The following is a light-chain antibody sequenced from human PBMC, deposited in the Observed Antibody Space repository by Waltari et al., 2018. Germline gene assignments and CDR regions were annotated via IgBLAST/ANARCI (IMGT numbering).Light chain of an antibody. CDR2: EVS. V-gene: IGLV2-14*01. CDR3: SSYTSSSTLVV. J-gene: IGLJ2*01. CDR1: SSDVGGYNY. Sequence: LTQPASVSGSPGQSITISCTGTSSDVGGYNYVSWYQQHPGKAPKLMIYEVSNRPSGVSNRFSGSKSGNTASLTISGLQAEDAADYYCSSYTSSSTLVVFGGGTKLTVL.